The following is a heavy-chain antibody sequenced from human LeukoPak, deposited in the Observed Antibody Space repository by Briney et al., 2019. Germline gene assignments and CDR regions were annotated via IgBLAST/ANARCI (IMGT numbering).Heavy chain of an antibody. V-gene: IGHV3-30-3*01. Sequence: GRSLRLSCAASGFTFSSYAMHWVRQAPGKRLEWVAVISYDGSNKYYADSVKGRFTISRDNSKNTLYLQMNSLRAEDTAVYYCARADDSSSWYPYYFDYWGQGTLVTVSS. CDR1: GFTFSSYA. CDR3: ARADDSSSWYPYYFDY. D-gene: IGHD6-13*01. CDR2: ISYDGSNK. J-gene: IGHJ4*02.